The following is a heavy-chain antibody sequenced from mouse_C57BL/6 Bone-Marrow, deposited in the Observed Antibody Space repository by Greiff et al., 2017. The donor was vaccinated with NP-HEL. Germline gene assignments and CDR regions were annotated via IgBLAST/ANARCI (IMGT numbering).Heavy chain of an antibody. CDR1: GYSFTDYN. CDR2: INPNYGTT. D-gene: IGHD2-5*01. Sequence: VQLKESGPELVKPGASVKISCKASGYSFTDYNMNWVKQSNGKSLEWIGVINPNYGTTSYNQKFKGKATLTVDQSSSTAYMQLNSLTSEDSAVYYCARPYYSNYEGGWFAYWGQGTLVTVSA. J-gene: IGHJ3*01. V-gene: IGHV1-39*01. CDR3: ARPYYSNYEGGWFAY.